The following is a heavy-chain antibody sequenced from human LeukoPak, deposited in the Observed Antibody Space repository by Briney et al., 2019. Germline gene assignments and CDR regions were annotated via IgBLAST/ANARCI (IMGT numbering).Heavy chain of an antibody. Sequence: ASVKVSCKASGYTFTGYYMHWVRQAPGQGLEWMGRINPNRGGTNYAQKFQGRVTMTRDTSISTAYMELSRLRSDDTAVYYCARLGDYVWGSYRETVDYWGQGTLVTVSS. D-gene: IGHD3-16*02. CDR1: GYTFTGYY. J-gene: IGHJ4*02. V-gene: IGHV1-2*06. CDR2: INPNRGGT. CDR3: ARLGDYVWGSYRETVDY.